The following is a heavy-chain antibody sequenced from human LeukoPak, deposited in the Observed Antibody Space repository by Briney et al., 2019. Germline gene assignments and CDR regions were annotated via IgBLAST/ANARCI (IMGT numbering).Heavy chain of an antibody. Sequence: SETLSLTCTVSGYSISSGYYWGWIRQPPGKGLEWIGSIYHIGSTYDNPSLKSRLTISVDTSKNQFSLKLSSVTAADTAVYYCARGKPSYGSGTYYRPLEPNYMDVWGKGTTVTVSS. D-gene: IGHD3-10*01. V-gene: IGHV4-38-2*02. CDR1: GYSISSGYY. CDR3: ARGKPSYGSGTYYRPLEPNYMDV. CDR2: IYHIGST. J-gene: IGHJ6*03.